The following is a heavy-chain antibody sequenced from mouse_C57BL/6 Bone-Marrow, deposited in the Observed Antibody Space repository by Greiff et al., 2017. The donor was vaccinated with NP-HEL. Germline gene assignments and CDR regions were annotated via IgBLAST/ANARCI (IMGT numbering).Heavy chain of an antibody. CDR2: IDPENGDT. Sequence: EVQLQQSGAELVRPGASVKLSCTASGFNIKDDYMHWVKQRPEQGLEWIGWIDPENGDTEYASKFQGKATITADTSSNTAYLQLSSLTSEDTAVYYCTGGYAMEYWGQGTSVTVSS. V-gene: IGHV14-4*01. CDR1: GFNIKDDY. CDR3: TGGYAMEY. J-gene: IGHJ4*01.